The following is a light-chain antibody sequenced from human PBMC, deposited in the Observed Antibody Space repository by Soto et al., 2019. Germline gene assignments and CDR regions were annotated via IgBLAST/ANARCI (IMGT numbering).Light chain of an antibody. J-gene: IGKJ4*01. Sequence: DMVLTQSPGTLSLSPGERATLSCSASQSVSGNFLAWYQQKPGQAPRLLIYDASVRATGVPDRFSGGGSGTDFTLTISGLEPDDFAQYFCQNYGSPPVTFGGGTKIEV. V-gene: IGKV3-20*01. CDR3: QNYGSPPVT. CDR2: DAS. CDR1: QSVSGNF.